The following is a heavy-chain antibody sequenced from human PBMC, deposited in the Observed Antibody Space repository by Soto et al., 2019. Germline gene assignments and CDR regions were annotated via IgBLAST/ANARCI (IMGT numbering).Heavy chain of an antibody. CDR1: GFTFSSYA. V-gene: IGHV3-23*01. CDR3: AKAPGFDSSGYYFLDY. D-gene: IGHD3-22*01. J-gene: IGHJ4*02. CDR2: ISGSGGST. Sequence: SGGSLRLSCAASGFTFSSYAMSWVRQAPGKGLEWVSAISGSGGSTYYADSVKGQFTISRDNSKNTLYLQMNSLRAEDTAVYYCAKAPGFDSSGYYFLDYWGQGTLVTVSS.